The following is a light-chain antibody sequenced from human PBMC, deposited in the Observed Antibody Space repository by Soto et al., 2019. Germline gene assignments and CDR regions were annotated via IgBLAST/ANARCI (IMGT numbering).Light chain of an antibody. CDR2: AAS. V-gene: IGKV1-12*01. Sequence: DIQMTQSPSSVSASVGDRVTITCRSSEDISTWLAWYQQKPGKAPKLLIYAASSLQSGVPSRFSGSGSGTEFTLTISSLQPEDFETYYCLQHDNFPWTFGQGTKVDIK. CDR3: LQHDNFPWT. CDR1: EDISTW. J-gene: IGKJ1*01.